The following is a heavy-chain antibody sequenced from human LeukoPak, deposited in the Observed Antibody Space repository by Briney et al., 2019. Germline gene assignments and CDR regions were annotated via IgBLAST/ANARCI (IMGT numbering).Heavy chain of an antibody. Sequence: GASVRISCKASGYTFTDHYLHWVRQAPGQGPESMSRINPNRSGTDYVQNVQGRFTMSRDTAINTLFMELTRLTADDTAVYFCARASAESSVCDYWGEGSLVTVS. CDR1: GYTFTDHY. D-gene: IGHD2-8*01. V-gene: IGHV1-2*06. J-gene: IGHJ4*02. CDR2: INPNRSGT. CDR3: ARASAESSVCDY.